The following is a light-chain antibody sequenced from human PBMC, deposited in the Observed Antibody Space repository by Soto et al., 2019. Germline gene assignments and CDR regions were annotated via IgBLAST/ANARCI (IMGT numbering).Light chain of an antibody. CDR1: SSDVGSYDL. V-gene: IGLV2-23*01. Sequence: QSVLTQPASVSGSPGQSITISCTGTSSDVGSYDLVSWYQQHPNKAPKLIIYEGTKRPSGISHRFSDSKSGNTASLTISGLQAEDEADYFCCSYAGCNTYVFGTGTKLTVL. CDR3: CSYAGCNTYV. J-gene: IGLJ1*01. CDR2: EGT.